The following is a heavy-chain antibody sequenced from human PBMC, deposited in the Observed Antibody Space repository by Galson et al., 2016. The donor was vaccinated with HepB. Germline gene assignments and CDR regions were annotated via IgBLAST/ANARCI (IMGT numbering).Heavy chain of an antibody. CDR2: INPSNGGT. CDR3: ARDGETEAPPAPLEAPAIYGMDV. J-gene: IGHJ6*02. V-gene: IGHV1-2*06. D-gene: IGHD3-10*01. CDR1: GHTLTGYF. Sequence: SCKASGHTLTGYFIHWVRQAPGQGLEWMGRINPSNGGTNYAQKFQGRVTMTRDTSISTAYMELNRLKSDDTAVYYCARDGETEAPPAPLEAPAIYGMDVWGHGTTVTVSS.